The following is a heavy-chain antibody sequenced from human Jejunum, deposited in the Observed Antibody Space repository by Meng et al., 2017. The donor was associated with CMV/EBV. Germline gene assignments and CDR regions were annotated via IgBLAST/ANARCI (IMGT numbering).Heavy chain of an antibody. D-gene: IGHD2-21*01. J-gene: IGHJ4*02. Sequence: FTVSGSAVHWVRQCSRKGLEWVGRIRSKANSYATVYAATMKGRFTISRDDSENTAYLQMNSLKTEDTAVYYCARQARDGDCCLDYWGQGTLVTVSS. CDR1: FTVSGSA. CDR3: ARQARDGDCCLDY. V-gene: IGHV3-73*01. CDR2: IRSKANSYAT.